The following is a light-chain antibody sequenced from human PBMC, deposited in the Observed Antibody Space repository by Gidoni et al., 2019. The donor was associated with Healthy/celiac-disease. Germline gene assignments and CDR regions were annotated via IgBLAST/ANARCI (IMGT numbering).Light chain of an antibody. V-gene: IGLV2-23*02. CDR1: SSDVGSYNL. J-gene: IGLJ2*01. Sequence: GESITISCTGTSSDVGSYNLVSWYQQHPGKAPKLMIYEVSKRPSGVSNRFSGSRSGNTASLTISALQAEDEADYYCCSYAGSSTWVFGGGTKLTVL. CDR3: CSYAGSSTWV. CDR2: EVS.